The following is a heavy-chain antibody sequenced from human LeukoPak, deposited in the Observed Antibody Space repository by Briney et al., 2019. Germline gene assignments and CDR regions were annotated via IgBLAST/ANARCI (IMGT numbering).Heavy chain of an antibody. V-gene: IGHV4-34*01. D-gene: IGHD2-2*01. CDR3: AGAYCSSTSCYHYFDY. CDR1: GGSFSGYY. J-gene: IGHJ4*02. CDR2: INHSGST. Sequence: PSETLSLTCAVYGGSFSGYYWSWLRQPRGKGLEWIGGINHSGSTNYNPSLKSRVTISVDTSKNQFSLKLSSVTAADTAVYYCAGAYCSSTSCYHYFDYWGQGTLVTVSS.